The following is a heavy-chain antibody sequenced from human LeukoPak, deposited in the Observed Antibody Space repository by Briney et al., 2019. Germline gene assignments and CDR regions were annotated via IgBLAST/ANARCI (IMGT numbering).Heavy chain of an antibody. D-gene: IGHD3-22*01. Sequence: SETLSLTCTVSGYSISSGYYWGWIRQPPGKGLEWIGSFYDSGNTYYNPSLKSRVTISVDTSKNQFSLKLSSVTAADTAVYYCARDRYYDSSVGSFSAFDIWGQGTMVTVSS. V-gene: IGHV4-38-2*02. J-gene: IGHJ3*02. CDR2: FYDSGNT. CDR3: ARDRYYDSSVGSFSAFDI. CDR1: GYSISSGYY.